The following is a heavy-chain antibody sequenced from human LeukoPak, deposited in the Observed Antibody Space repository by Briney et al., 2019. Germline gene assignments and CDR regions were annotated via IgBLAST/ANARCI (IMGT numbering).Heavy chain of an antibody. CDR3: AKDSSSSNAVRSADD. Sequence: GGSLRLPCAASGFTFSSYAMSWVRQAPGKGLEWVSTISGSGSSTYYADSVKGRFTLSRDNSKNTPYLQMNSLRAEDTAVYYCAKDSSSSNAVRSADDWGQGTLVTVSS. J-gene: IGHJ4*02. CDR1: GFTFSSYA. CDR2: ISGSGSST. D-gene: IGHD6-13*01. V-gene: IGHV3-23*01.